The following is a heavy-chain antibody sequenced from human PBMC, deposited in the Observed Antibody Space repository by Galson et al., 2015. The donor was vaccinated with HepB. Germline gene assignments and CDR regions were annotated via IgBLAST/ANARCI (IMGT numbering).Heavy chain of an antibody. CDR3: TRESAVAGGWDAFDI. CDR1: GYTFTSYC. J-gene: IGHJ3*02. D-gene: IGHD6-19*01. V-gene: IGHV1-18*04. Sequence: SVKVSCKASGYTFTSYCISWVRQAPGQGLEWMGWISAYNGNTNYAQKLQGRVTMTTDTSTSTAYMELSSLRSEDTAVYYCTRESAVAGGWDAFDIWGQGTMVTVSS. CDR2: ISAYNGNT.